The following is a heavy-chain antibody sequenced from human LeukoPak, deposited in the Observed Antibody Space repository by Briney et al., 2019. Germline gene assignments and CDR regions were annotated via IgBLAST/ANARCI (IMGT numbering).Heavy chain of an antibody. D-gene: IGHD5-12*01. CDR3: AKDQRPDTGYDIDY. CDR2: IWGNGATT. CDR1: GFTFSTHS. Sequence: GGSLRLSCTASGFTFSTHSINWVRQAPRKGLEWVSVIWGNGATTYYADSVKGRFTISRDNSMNTVYLQMNSLRAEDTAIYYCAKDQRPDTGYDIDYCGQGTLVTVSS. J-gene: IGHJ4*02. V-gene: IGHV3-23*01.